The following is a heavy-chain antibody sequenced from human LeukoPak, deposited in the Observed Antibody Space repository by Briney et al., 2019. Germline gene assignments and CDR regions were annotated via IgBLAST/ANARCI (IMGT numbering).Heavy chain of an antibody. CDR3: ARDQTGITVAATGWFDP. V-gene: IGHV3-11*04. CDR2: ISNSGTTR. D-gene: IGHD6-19*01. CDR1: GFTFSDYY. Sequence: GGSLRLSCAASGFTFSDYYMSWIRQAPGRGLEWVSYISNSGTTRYYADSGKGRFTISRDNAKNSLYLQMNSLRAEDTAVYYCARDQTGITVAATGWFDPWGQGTLVTVSS. J-gene: IGHJ5*02.